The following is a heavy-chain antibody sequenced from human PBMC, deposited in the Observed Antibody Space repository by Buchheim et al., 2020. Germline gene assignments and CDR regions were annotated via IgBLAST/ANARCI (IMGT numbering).Heavy chain of an antibody. Sequence: QVQLVQSGAEVKKPGASVKVSCKASGYTFTTYDINWVRQAPGQGLEWMGWMSPHNNNTGYAHKFQGRVTMTSNTSISTAYMELSSRTSEDTAVYYCAREPTDDNSGYYPEHWSQGTL. CDR1: GYTFTTYD. D-gene: IGHD3-22*01. CDR3: AREPTDDNSGYYPEH. V-gene: IGHV1-8*01. CDR2: MSPHNNNT. J-gene: IGHJ4*02.